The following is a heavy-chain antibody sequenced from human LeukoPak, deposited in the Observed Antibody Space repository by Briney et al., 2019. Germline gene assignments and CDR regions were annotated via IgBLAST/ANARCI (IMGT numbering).Heavy chain of an antibody. Sequence: KPSETLSLTCTVSGGSISSGSYYWSWIWQPAGKGLEWIGRIYTSGSTNYNPSLKSRVTISVDTSKNQFSLKLSSVTAADTAVYYCASPAMAFIDQGRYNYYYYMDVWGKGTTVTVSS. D-gene: IGHD5-18*01. J-gene: IGHJ6*03. V-gene: IGHV4-61*02. CDR2: IYTSGST. CDR3: ASPAMAFIDQGRYNYYYYMDV. CDR1: GGSISSGSYY.